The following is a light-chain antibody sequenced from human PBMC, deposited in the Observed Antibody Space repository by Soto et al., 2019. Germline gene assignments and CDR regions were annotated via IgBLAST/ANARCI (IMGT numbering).Light chain of an antibody. J-gene: IGLJ3*02. Sequence: QSALTQPASVSGSPGQSITISCTGTSGDVGNYDLVSWYQQHPGEAPKLVIYDVRIRPSEVSNRFSGSKSGDTASLTISGLQAGDEAVYYCASKTTSSTVLFGGGTKLTVL. CDR1: SGDVGNYDL. CDR3: ASKTTSSTVL. CDR2: DVR. V-gene: IGLV2-14*02.